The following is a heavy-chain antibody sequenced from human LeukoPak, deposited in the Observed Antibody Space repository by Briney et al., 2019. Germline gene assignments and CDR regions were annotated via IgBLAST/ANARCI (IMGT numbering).Heavy chain of an antibody. D-gene: IGHD3-22*01. Sequence: QPGGSLRLSCAASGFTFSSYGMSWVRQAPGKGLEWVSAISGSGGSTYYADSVKGRFTISRDNSKNTLYLQMNSLRAEDTAVYYCAKDGGPGVVVISFDYWGQGTLVTVSS. J-gene: IGHJ4*02. CDR2: ISGSGGST. V-gene: IGHV3-23*01. CDR1: GFTFSSYG. CDR3: AKDGGPGVVVISFDY.